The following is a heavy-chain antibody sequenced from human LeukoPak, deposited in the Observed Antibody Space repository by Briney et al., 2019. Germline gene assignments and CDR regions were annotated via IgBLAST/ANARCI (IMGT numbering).Heavy chain of an antibody. CDR3: AKAWRKNQLLSNVDY. V-gene: IGHV3-23*01. J-gene: IGHJ4*02. CDR1: GFTFSSYA. Sequence: PGGSLRLSCAASGFTFSSYAMSWVRQAPGKGLTWVSAISGSGGSTNYADSVKGRFTISRDNSKSTLYLQMNSLRAEDTAVYYCAKAWRKNQLLSNVDYWGQGTLVIVSS. D-gene: IGHD2-2*01. CDR2: ISGSGGST.